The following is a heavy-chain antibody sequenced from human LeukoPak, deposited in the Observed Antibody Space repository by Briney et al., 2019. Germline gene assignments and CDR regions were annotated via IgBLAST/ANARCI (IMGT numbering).Heavy chain of an antibody. V-gene: IGHV3-30*18. D-gene: IGHD5-12*01. Sequence: TGGSLRLSCAASGFTFSSYGMHWVRQAPGKGLEWVAVISYDGSNKYYADSVKGRFTISRDNSKNTLYPQMNSLRAEDTAVYYCAKDESRYSGYGDYWGQGTLVTVSS. CDR3: AKDESRYSGYGDY. CDR1: GFTFSSYG. CDR2: ISYDGSNK. J-gene: IGHJ4*02.